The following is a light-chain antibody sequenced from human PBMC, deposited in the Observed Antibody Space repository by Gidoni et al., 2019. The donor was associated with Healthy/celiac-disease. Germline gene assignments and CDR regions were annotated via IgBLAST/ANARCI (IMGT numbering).Light chain of an antibody. CDR2: AAA. CDR1: QSVSSY. V-gene: IGKV3-11*01. J-gene: IGKJ5*01. Sequence: EIVLTQPPATLSLSPGESATLSCRASQSVSSYLAWYQQKPGQAPRLLIYAAANRATGIPARFSGSGSGTDFTLTISSLEPEDFAVYYCQQRSNWPPVTFGQGTRLEIK. CDR3: QQRSNWPPVT.